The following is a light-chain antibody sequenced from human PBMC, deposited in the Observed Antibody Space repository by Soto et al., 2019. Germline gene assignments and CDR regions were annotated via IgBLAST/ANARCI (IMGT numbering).Light chain of an antibody. Sequence: DIVMTHSPLSLPVTPGEPASISCIYSHSLLHSNGYNYLDWYLQKPGQSPQLLIYLGSNRASGVPDRFSGSGSGTDFTLKISRVEDEDVGVYYCMQALQTPWTFGQGTKVDIK. CDR1: HSLLHSNGYNY. V-gene: IGKV2-28*01. J-gene: IGKJ1*01. CDR3: MQALQTPWT. CDR2: LGS.